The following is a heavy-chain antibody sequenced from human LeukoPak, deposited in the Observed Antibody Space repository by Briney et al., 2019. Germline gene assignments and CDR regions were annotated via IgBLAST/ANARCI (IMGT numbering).Heavy chain of an antibody. J-gene: IGHJ4*02. CDR2: INAGNGHT. CDR1: GYTFTNYA. Sequence: GASVKVSCKASGYTFTNYAMQWVRQAPGQRLEWMGWINAGNGHTRYSQRFQGRVTITRDTSASTVYMEVTSLRFEDTAVYYCARGIWNRTVLSYYFDCWGQGTLVTVSS. V-gene: IGHV1-3*01. CDR3: ARGIWNRTVLSYYFDC. D-gene: IGHD1-14*01.